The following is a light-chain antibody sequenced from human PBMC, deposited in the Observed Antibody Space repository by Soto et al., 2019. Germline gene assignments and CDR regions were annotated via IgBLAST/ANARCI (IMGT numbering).Light chain of an antibody. Sequence: DIQLTQSPSFLYASVGDRVTITCRASQGISTYLAWYQQRPGKAPKLLIYDASTLQSGVPSRFSGSRSGTEFTLTISSLQPEDFATYYCQQLNGYVAPTFGGGTKVDIK. CDR3: QQLNGYVAPT. V-gene: IGKV1-9*01. J-gene: IGKJ4*01. CDR1: QGISTY. CDR2: DAS.